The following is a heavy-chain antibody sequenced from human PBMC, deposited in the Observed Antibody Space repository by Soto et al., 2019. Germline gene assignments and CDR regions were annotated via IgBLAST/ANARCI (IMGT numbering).Heavy chain of an antibody. D-gene: IGHD6-13*01. CDR1: GFTFSSYA. J-gene: IGHJ6*02. CDR3: AKGISSWSYYYYGMDV. CDR2: ISGSGGST. V-gene: IGHV3-23*01. Sequence: EVQLLESGGGLVQPGGSLRLSCAASGFTFSSYAMSWVRQAPGKGLEWVSAISGSGGSTYYADSVKGRFTISRDNSKNTLYLQMNSLRAEDTAVYYCAKGISSWSYYYYGMDVWGQGTTVTVSS.